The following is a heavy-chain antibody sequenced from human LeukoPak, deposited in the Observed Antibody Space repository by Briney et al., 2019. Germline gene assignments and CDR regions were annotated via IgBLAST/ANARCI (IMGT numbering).Heavy chain of an antibody. V-gene: IGHV4-34*01. CDR2: INHSGST. CDR3: ARGFRYYDYVWGSYRYTGGYFDY. CDR1: GGSFSGYY. J-gene: IGHJ4*02. D-gene: IGHD3-16*02. Sequence: SETLSLTCAVYGGSFSGYYWSWIRQPPGKGLEWIGEINHSGSTTYNPSLKSRVTISVDTSKNQFSLKLSSVTAADTAVYYCARGFRYYDYVWGSYRYTGGYFDYWGQGTLVTVSS.